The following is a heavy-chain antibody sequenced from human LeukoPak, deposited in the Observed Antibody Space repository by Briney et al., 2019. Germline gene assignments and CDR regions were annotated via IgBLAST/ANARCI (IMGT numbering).Heavy chain of an antibody. CDR3: ASSPRAVRLWLRGDWFDP. J-gene: IGHJ5*02. Sequence: KSSETLSHTCTVSGGSISSYYWSWIRQPAGKGLEWIGRIYTSGSTNYNPSLKSRVTMSVDTSKNQFSLKLSSVTAADTAVYYCASSPRAVRLWLRGDWFDPWGQGTLVTVSS. V-gene: IGHV4-4*07. CDR1: GGSISSYY. D-gene: IGHD5-18*01. CDR2: IYTSGST.